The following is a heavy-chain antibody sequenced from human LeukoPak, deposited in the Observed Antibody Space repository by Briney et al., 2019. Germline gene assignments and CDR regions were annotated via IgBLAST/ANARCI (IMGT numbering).Heavy chain of an antibody. CDR2: TAHRGST. CDR1: GYSISGGYF. J-gene: IGHJ4*02. D-gene: IGHD6-19*01. Sequence: SETLSLTCDVSGYSISGGYFWGWIRQPPGMGLEWIGSTAHRGSTYYNPSLKGRVSISIDGSKNQFSLSLTSVTAADTAIYYCARVTRNSGWFFNYWGQGTLATVSS. CDR3: ARVTRNSGWFFNY. V-gene: IGHV4-38-2*01.